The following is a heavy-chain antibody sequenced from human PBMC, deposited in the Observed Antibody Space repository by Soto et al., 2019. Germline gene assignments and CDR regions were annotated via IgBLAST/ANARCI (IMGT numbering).Heavy chain of an antibody. CDR1: GFTFSLYG. CDR3: ARVGHNGYDLDFDY. Sequence: GGSLRVSCAASGFTFSLYGMHWVRQSPGKGLEWVAVIWNDGSEKNYADSVKGRFTLSGDSSKNTLYLEMNGLRVEDAAVYYCARVGHNGYDLDFDYWGQGTLVTVSS. D-gene: IGHD5-12*01. J-gene: IGHJ4*02. V-gene: IGHV3-33*01. CDR2: IWNDGSEK.